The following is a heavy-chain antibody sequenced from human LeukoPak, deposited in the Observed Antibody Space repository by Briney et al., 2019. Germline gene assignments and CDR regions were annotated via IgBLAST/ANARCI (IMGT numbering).Heavy chain of an antibody. CDR3: ARGNHDSSGYYVDY. J-gene: IGHJ4*02. D-gene: IGHD3-22*01. CDR2: INHSGST. Sequence: SETLSLTCTVSGGSISSYYWSWIRQPPGKGLEWIGEINHSGSTNYNPSLKSRVTISVDTSKNQFSLKLSSVTAADTAVYYCARGNHDSSGYYVDYWGQGTLVTVSS. V-gene: IGHV4-34*01. CDR1: GGSISSYY.